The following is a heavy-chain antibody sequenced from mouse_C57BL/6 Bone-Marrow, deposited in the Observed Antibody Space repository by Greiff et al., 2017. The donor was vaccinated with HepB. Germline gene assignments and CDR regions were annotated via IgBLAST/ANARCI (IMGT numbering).Heavy chain of an antibody. J-gene: IGHJ1*03. CDR3: ASYSNYGYFDV. Sequence: EVQLVESEGGLVQPGSSMKLSCTASGFTFSDYYMAWVRQVPEKGLEWVANINYDGSSTYYLDSLKSRFIISRDNAKNILYLQMSSLKSEDTATYYCASYSNYGYFDVWGTGTTVTVSS. D-gene: IGHD2-5*01. V-gene: IGHV5-16*01. CDR1: GFTFSDYY. CDR2: INYDGSST.